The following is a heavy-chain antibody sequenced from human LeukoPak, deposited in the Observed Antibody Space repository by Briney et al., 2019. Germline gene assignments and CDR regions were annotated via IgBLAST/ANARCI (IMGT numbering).Heavy chain of an antibody. CDR2: INPSGGST. Sequence: ASVKVSCTASGYTFTSYYMPWVRQAPGQGLEWLGIINPSGGSTSYAQKFQGRVTMTRDMSTSTVYMELSSLRSEDTAVYYCARDSSATGTLLDYWGQGTLVTVSS. CDR1: GYTFTSYY. V-gene: IGHV1-46*01. CDR3: ARDSSATGTLLDY. D-gene: IGHD1-1*01. J-gene: IGHJ4*02.